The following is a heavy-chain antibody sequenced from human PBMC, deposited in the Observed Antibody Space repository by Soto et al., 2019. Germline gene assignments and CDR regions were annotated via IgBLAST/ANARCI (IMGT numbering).Heavy chain of an antibody. D-gene: IGHD2-8*01. CDR2: ITYSGNT. V-gene: IGHV4-31*03. Sequence: SETLSLTCTVSGGSVSSVGYYWSWIRQHPGKGLEWIGYITYSGNTYYNPSLESRVTMSADTSKNQFSLKLSSVTAADTAVYFCVRGGSCTNGVCSAFDYWGQGTLVTVSS. CDR1: GGSVSSVGYY. CDR3: VRGGSCTNGVCSAFDY. J-gene: IGHJ4*02.